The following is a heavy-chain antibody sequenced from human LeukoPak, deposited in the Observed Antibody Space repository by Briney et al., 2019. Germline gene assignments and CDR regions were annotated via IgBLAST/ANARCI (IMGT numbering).Heavy chain of an antibody. D-gene: IGHD6-13*01. CDR1: GYTLTELS. CDR2: FDPEDGET. V-gene: IGHV1-24*01. J-gene: IGHJ1*01. CDR3: ATLWRGVQTTRYSSSWYEYFQH. Sequence: ASVKVSCKVSGYTLTELSMHWVRQAPGKGLEWMGGFDPEDGETIYAQKFQGRVTMTEDTSTDTAYMELSSLRSEDTAVYYCATLWRGVQTTRYSSSWYEYFQHWGQGTLVTVSS.